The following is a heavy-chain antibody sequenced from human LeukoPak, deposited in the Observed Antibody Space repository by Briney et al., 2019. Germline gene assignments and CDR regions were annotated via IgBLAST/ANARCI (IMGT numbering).Heavy chain of an antibody. J-gene: IGHJ3*02. Sequence: GGSLRLSCAASGFTFSSYSMNWVRQAPGKGLEWVSSISSSSSYIYYADSVKGRFAISRDNAKNSLYLQMNGLRAEDTAVYYCARVYEGSSGAFGIWGQGTMVTVSS. D-gene: IGHD6-13*01. CDR3: ARVYEGSSGAFGI. CDR2: ISSSSSYI. V-gene: IGHV3-21*01. CDR1: GFTFSSYS.